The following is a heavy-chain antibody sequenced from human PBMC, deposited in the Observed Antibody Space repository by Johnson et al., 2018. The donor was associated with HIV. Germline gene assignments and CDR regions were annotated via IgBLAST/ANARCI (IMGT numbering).Heavy chain of an antibody. Sequence: QMLLVESGGGVVQPGRSLRLPCAASGFTFGSYAMHWVRQAPGKGLEWVAFLSYDGSNKYYADSVKGRFTISRDNSKNTLYLQMNSLRAEDTAVYYCAFIEYSSLDAFDIWGQGTMVTVSS. J-gene: IGHJ3*02. D-gene: IGHD6-6*01. CDR3: AFIEYSSLDAFDI. CDR2: LSYDGSNK. CDR1: GFTFGSYA. V-gene: IGHV3-30*04.